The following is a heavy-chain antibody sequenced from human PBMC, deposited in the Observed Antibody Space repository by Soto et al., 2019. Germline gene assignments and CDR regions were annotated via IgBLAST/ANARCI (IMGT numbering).Heavy chain of an antibody. Sequence: ASVKVSCKASGYTFIGYYMHWVRQAPGQGLEWMGWINPNSGATNYAQKIQGWVTLTRDTSPRPAHMELRGLKYDDTAEYFCAMRAPPMDVWGQGSTVTVCS. V-gene: IGHV1-2*04. CDR2: INPNSGAT. CDR3: AMRAPPMDV. CDR1: GYTFIGYY. J-gene: IGHJ6*02.